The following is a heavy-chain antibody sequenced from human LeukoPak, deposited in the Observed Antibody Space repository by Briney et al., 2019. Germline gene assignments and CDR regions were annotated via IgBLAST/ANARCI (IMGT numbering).Heavy chain of an antibody. CDR2: ISSSGGST. D-gene: IGHD1-14*01. CDR3: AKDSGASRTPLSAFDI. V-gene: IGHV3-23*01. CDR1: GFTFSNYA. J-gene: IGHJ3*02. Sequence: GGSLRLSCAASGFTFSNYAMSWVRQAPGKGLEWVSSISSSGGSTYSADSVKGRFTISRENSNNTLYLQMNSLRADDTAVYYGAKDSGASRTPLSAFDIWGRGTMVTVSS.